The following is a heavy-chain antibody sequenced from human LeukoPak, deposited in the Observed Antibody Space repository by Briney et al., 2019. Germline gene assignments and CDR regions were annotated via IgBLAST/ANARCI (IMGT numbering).Heavy chain of an antibody. J-gene: IGHJ6*02. D-gene: IGHD3-10*01. Sequence: GGSLRLSCAASGFTFSNYGMSWVRQAPGKGLEWVSVISGSGGSSYNTDSVKGRFTVSRDNSKNTLYLQMNSLRAEDTAVYYCARDFYGSGLGGMDVWGQGTTVTVSS. CDR1: GFTFSNYG. CDR3: ARDFYGSGLGGMDV. CDR2: ISGSGGSS. V-gene: IGHV3-23*01.